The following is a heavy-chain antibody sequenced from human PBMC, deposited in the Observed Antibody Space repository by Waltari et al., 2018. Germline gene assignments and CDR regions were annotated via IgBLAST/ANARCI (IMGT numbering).Heavy chain of an antibody. CDR3: ARGEFYYGSGSYYTN. D-gene: IGHD3-10*01. CDR2: IQNDANNK. J-gene: IGHJ4*02. V-gene: IGHV3-30*02. CDR1: GFTFRNYA. Sequence: QVQLVETGGGVVPPGGSMRRTCAASGFTFRNYAIQWVRQAPGKGLEWVSFIQNDANNKYYTDSVKCRFTISRDNSKNTLYLQMNSLRPEDTAVYYCARGEFYYGSGSYYTNWGQGTLVTVSS.